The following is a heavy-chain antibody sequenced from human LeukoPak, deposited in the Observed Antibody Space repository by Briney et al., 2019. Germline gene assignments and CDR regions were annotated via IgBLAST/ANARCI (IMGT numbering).Heavy chain of an antibody. CDR3: ARDQVWYYYDSSGYRSHYYYMDV. D-gene: IGHD3-22*01. Sequence: PSETLSLTCTVSGGSISSYYWSWIRQPAGKGLEWIGRIYTSGSTNYNPSLKSRVTMSVDTSKNQFSLKLSSVTAADTAVYYCARDQVWYYYDSSGYRSHYYYMDVWGKGTTVTISS. CDR1: GGSISSYY. V-gene: IGHV4-4*07. J-gene: IGHJ6*03. CDR2: IYTSGST.